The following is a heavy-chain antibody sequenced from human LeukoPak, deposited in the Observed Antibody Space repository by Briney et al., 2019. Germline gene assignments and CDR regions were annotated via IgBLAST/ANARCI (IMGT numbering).Heavy chain of an antibody. CDR1: GFTFDDYA. D-gene: IGHD6-6*01. V-gene: IGHV3-43*02. Sequence: GGYLRLSCAASGFTFDDYAMHWVRQAPGKGLEWVSLIGGDGGSTYYADSVKGRFTISRDNSKNSLYLQMNSLRTEDTALYYCAKDWEQLGIYYYYGMDVWGQGTTVTVSS. CDR2: IGGDGGST. J-gene: IGHJ6*02. CDR3: AKDWEQLGIYYYYGMDV.